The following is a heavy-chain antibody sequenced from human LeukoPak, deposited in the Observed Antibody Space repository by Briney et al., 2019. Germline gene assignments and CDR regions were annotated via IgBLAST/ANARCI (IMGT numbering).Heavy chain of an antibody. CDR3: ARLEHTSGWYPDY. CDR1: GGSISSYY. Sequence: SETLSLTCTVSGGSISSYYWSWIRQPPGKGLEWIGYIYYSGSTNYNPSLKSRVTISVDTSKNQFSLKLSSVAAADTAVYYCARLEHTSGWYPDYWGQGTLVTVSS. CDR2: IYYSGST. D-gene: IGHD6-19*01. V-gene: IGHV4-59*08. J-gene: IGHJ4*02.